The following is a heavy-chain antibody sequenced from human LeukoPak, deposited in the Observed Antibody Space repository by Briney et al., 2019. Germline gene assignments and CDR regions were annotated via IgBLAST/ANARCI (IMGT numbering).Heavy chain of an antibody. Sequence: PGGSLRLSCAASGFTFSTYNMNWVRQAPGKGLEWVSYISSSSRTIYYADSVKGRFTISRDNAKNSLYLQMNSLRAEDTAVYYCARDRGQSDYWGQGTLVTVSS. J-gene: IGHJ4*02. D-gene: IGHD6-25*01. CDR2: ISSSSRTI. CDR1: GFTFSTYN. V-gene: IGHV3-48*01. CDR3: ARDRGQSDY.